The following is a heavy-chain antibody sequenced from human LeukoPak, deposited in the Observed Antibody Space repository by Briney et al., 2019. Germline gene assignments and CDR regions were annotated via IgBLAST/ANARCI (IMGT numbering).Heavy chain of an antibody. CDR1: GYSFTSYW. V-gene: IGHV5-51*01. CDR3: ARQEYCSGGSCYTWFDP. CDR2: IYPGDSDT. Sequence: GESLKISCKGSGYSFTSYWIGWVRQMPGKGLEWMGIIYPGDSDTRYSPSFQGQVTISADKSISTAYLQWGSLKASDTAMYYCARQEYCSGGSCYTWFDPWGQGTLVTVSS. J-gene: IGHJ5*02. D-gene: IGHD2-15*01.